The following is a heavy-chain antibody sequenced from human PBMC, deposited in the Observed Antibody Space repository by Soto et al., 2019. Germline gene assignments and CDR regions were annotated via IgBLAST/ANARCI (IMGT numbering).Heavy chain of an antibody. CDR1: GGTFSSYA. CDR2: IIPIFGTA. Sequence: QVQLVQSGAEVKKPGSSVKVSCKASGGTFSSYAISWVRQAPGQGLEWMGGIIPIFGTANYAQKFQGRVTITADKSTSTAYMELSSLRAEDTAVYYCAGGGGATYNWNWKGYGMDVWGQGTTVTVSS. D-gene: IGHD1-7*01. V-gene: IGHV1-69*06. CDR3: AGGGGATYNWNWKGYGMDV. J-gene: IGHJ6*02.